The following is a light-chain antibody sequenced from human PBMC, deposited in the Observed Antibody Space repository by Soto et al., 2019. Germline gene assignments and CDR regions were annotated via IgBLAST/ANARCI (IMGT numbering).Light chain of an antibody. CDR1: SSNIGAGYD. V-gene: IGLV1-40*01. CDR2: TYS. J-gene: IGLJ3*02. CDR3: QSYDTTVSGWV. Sequence: QTVVTQPPSVSGALGQRVTISCTGSSSNIGAGYDVHWYQQLPGTAPKFLIYTYSNRPSGVPDRFSGSKSGTSASLAITGLQAEDEADYYCQSYDTTVSGWVFGGGTKLTVL.